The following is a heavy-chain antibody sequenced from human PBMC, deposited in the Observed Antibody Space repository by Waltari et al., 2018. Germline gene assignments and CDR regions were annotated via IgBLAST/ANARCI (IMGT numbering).Heavy chain of an antibody. D-gene: IGHD6-13*01. CDR3: ARDPAPRIAAAGTGY. CDR1: GFTVSSNY. CDR2: IYSGGST. Sequence: EVQLVESGGGLIQPGGSLRLSCAASGFTVSSNYMSWVRQAPGKGLEWVSVIYSGGSTYYADSVKGRFTISRDNAKNTLYLQMNSLRAEDTAVYYCARDPAPRIAAAGTGYWGQGTLVTVSS. J-gene: IGHJ4*02. V-gene: IGHV3-53*01.